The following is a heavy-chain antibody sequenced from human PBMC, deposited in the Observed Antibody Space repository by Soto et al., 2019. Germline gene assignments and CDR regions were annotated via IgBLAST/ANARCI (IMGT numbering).Heavy chain of an antibody. CDR3: ARQYDDFWSGYYIDNWFDP. Sequence: TSETLSLTCTVSGGSISSSSYYWGWIRQPPGKGLEWIGSIYYSGSTYYNPSLKSRVTISVDTSKNQISLKLSSVTAADTAVYYCARQYDDFWSGYYIDNWFDPWGQGTLVTVSS. D-gene: IGHD3-3*01. J-gene: IGHJ5*02. CDR2: IYYSGST. V-gene: IGHV4-39*01. CDR1: GGSISSSSYY.